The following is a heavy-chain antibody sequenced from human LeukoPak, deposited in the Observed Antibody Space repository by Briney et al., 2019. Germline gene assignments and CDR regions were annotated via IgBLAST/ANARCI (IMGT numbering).Heavy chain of an antibody. CDR1: GLTFNNYA. J-gene: IGHJ6*02. D-gene: IGHD3-22*01. V-gene: IGHV3-23*01. CDR2: ISASGGST. CDR3: AKGYYRDSSGYPLYYGMDV. Sequence: GGALRLSCGASGLTFNNYAISWVRQAPGKGLEWVSAISASGGSTYYADSVKGRFTISRDNSKNTLYLQMNSLRAEDTALYYCAKGYYRDSSGYPLYYGMDVWGQGTTVTVSS.